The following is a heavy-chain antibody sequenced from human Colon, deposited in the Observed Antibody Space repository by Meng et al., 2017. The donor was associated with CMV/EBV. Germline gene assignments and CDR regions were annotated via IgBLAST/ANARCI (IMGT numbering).Heavy chain of an antibody. J-gene: IGHJ6*02. D-gene: IGHD3-9*01. Sequence: SVKVSCKASGGSFTNYAISWVRQAPGQGLEWMGGIIPLLNVVKYAQKFHGRVTITVDTSTNTAYMDLTGLRSEDTAVYYCARDPDIFVFPEAIRGYYYHGLDVWGQGTTVTVSS. CDR2: IIPLLNVV. CDR1: GGSFTNYA. V-gene: IGHV1-69*10. CDR3: ARDPDIFVFPEAIRGYYYHGLDV.